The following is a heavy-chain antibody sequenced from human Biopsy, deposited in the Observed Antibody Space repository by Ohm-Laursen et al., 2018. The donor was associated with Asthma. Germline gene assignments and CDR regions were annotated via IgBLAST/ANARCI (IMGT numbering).Heavy chain of an antibody. D-gene: IGHD3-10*01. J-gene: IGHJ6*02. CDR3: ARAVDYSHYYGIDV. CDR2: ISAYNGNT. V-gene: IGHV1-18*01. CDR1: GYTFNSAG. Sequence: ASSVKVSCKTSGYTFNSAGITWARQAPGQGLEWMGWISAYNGNTKVAQKLQDRVTMITDTSTSTAYMELRSLRSDDTAVYFCARAVDYSHYYGIDVWGQGTTVTVS.